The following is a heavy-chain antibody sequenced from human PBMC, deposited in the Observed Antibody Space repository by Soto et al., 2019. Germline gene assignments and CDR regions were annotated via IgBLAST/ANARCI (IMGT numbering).Heavy chain of an antibody. D-gene: IGHD1-26*01. CDR1: GGSISSGGYY. V-gene: IGHV4-31*03. Sequence: PSETLSLTCTVSGGSISSGGYYWSWIRQHPGKGLEWIGYIYYSGSTYYNPSLKSRVTISVDTSKNQFSLKLSSVTAADTAVYYCARSPQEPPPIFDYWGQGTLVTVSS. CDR3: ARSPQEPPPIFDY. J-gene: IGHJ4*02. CDR2: IYYSGST.